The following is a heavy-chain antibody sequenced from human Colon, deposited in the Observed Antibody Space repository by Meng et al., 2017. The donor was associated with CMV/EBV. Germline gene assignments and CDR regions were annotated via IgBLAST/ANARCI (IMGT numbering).Heavy chain of an antibody. J-gene: IGHJ6*02. Sequence: GESLKISCAASGFTFSKIAMHWVRQAPGKGLEWVAFTSYDGRYKGYADSVKGRFTISRDNAKNSLYLQMNSLRAEDTALYYCARDYIVVSYGMDVWGQGTTVTVSS. D-gene: IGHD2-15*01. CDR3: ARDYIVVSYGMDV. CDR1: GFTFSKIA. CDR2: TSYDGRYK. V-gene: IGHV3-30*04.